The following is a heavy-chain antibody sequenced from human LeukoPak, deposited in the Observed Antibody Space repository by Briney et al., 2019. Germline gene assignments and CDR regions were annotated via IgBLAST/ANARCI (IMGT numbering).Heavy chain of an antibody. CDR1: GGSISSHY. CDR3: ASVRDGYNDY. D-gene: IGHD5-24*01. V-gene: IGHV4-59*11. J-gene: IGHJ4*02. Sequence: SETLSLTCAVSGGSISSHYWSWIGQPPGKGLEWLGYIFYSGSTNYYPSLKSRVTISVDTSKNKFSLKLRSVTAADTAIYYCASVRDGYNDYWGQGILVTVSS. CDR2: IFYSGST.